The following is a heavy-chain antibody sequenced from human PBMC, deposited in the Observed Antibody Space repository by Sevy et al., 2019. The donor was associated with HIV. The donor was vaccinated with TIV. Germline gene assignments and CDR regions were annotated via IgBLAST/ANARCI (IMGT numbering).Heavy chain of an antibody. CDR1: GYTFTGYH. CDR3: ARTAVAGNYNWFDP. V-gene: IGHV1-2*02. CDR2: MKPLIGLT. D-gene: IGHD6-19*01. J-gene: IGHJ5*02. Sequence: ASVKVSCKASGYTFTGYHLHWMRQAPGLGLEWMGWMKPLIGLTQYDEKFQGRVSMTRDTATSTAYMELTRLTSDDTAVYYCARTAVAGNYNWFDPWGQGTLVTVSS.